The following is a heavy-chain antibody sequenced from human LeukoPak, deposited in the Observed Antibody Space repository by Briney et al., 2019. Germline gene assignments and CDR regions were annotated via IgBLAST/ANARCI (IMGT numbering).Heavy chain of an antibody. J-gene: IGHJ6*03. CDR3: ARDLYFYYYYMDV. CDR1: RFTFSSYS. V-gene: IGHV3-21*01. Sequence: GGSLRLSCAASRFTFSSYSMNWVRQAPGKGLEWVSSISSSSSYIYYADSVKGRFTISRDNAKNSLYLQMNSLRAEDTAVYYCARDLYFYYYYMDVWGKGTTVTVSS. CDR2: ISSSSSYI.